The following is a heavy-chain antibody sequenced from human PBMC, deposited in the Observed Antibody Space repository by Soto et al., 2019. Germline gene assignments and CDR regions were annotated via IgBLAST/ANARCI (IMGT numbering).Heavy chain of an antibody. J-gene: IGHJ5*02. CDR1: GLTFSSYS. CDR2: ISSSSSTI. V-gene: IGHV3-48*01. CDR3: ARHPERIAEIGWFDP. D-gene: IGHD6-13*01. Sequence: EVQLVESGGGLVKPGGSLRLSCAASGLTFSSYSMNWVRQAPGKELEWVSYISSSSSTIYYADSVKGRFTISRDNAKNSLYLQMNSLRAEDTAVYYCARHPERIAEIGWFDPWGQGTLVTVSS.